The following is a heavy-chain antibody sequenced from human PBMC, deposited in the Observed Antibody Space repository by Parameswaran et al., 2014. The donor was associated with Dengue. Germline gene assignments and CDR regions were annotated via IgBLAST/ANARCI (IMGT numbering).Heavy chain of an antibody. Sequence: WVRQAPGQGLEWMGWINPNSGGTNYAQKFQGRVTMTRDTSISTAYMELSRLRSDDTAVYYCASGYNWNPLVNYYYMDVWGKGTTVTVSS. D-gene: IGHD1-20*01. J-gene: IGHJ6*03. V-gene: IGHV1-2*02. CDR2: INPNSGGT. CDR3: ASGYNWNPLVNYYYMDV.